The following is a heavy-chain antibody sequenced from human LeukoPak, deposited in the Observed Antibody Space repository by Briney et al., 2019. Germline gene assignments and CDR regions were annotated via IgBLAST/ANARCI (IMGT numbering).Heavy chain of an antibody. CDR1: GYTFTGYY. V-gene: IGHV1-2*02. Sequence: ASVKVSCKASGYTFTGYYIHWVRQAPGQGLEWMGWINPNSGGTNYAQKFQGRVTMSRDTSISTAYMGLTRLRSDDTAVYYCARVDTVVVPTGITWFDPWGQGTLVTVSS. D-gene: IGHD2-2*02. J-gene: IGHJ5*02. CDR2: INPNSGGT. CDR3: ARVDTVVVPTGITWFDP.